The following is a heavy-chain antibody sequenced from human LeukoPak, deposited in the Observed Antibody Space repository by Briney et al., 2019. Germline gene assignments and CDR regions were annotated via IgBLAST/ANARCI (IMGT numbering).Heavy chain of an antibody. CDR3: ARGSPVLRFFGWLPGVFDI. D-gene: IGHD3-9*01. V-gene: IGHV4-59*01. CDR1: GASISGYY. Sequence: PSETLSLTCTVSGASISGYYWGWMRQPPGKGLEFIGYIYYSGNTNYNPSLKGRVTFSVDTSKNQFSLKLTSVTAADTAVYYCARGSPVLRFFGWLPGVFDIWGQGTMVTVSS. J-gene: IGHJ3*02. CDR2: IYYSGNT.